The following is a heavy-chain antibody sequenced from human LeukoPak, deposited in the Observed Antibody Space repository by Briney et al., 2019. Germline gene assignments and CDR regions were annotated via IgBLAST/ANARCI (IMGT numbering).Heavy chain of an antibody. Sequence: GGSLRLSCAASGFTFNTYAMGWVRQAPGKRLEWVSAISASDPGTYYADSVKGRFTISRDNSKNTLFLQMNSLRAEDTAVYYCAKAPAASCIGSNCYHFDWWGQGTLVTVSS. CDR1: GFTFNTYA. CDR2: ISASDPGT. CDR3: AKAPAASCIGSNCYHFDW. V-gene: IGHV3-23*01. D-gene: IGHD2-21*02. J-gene: IGHJ4*02.